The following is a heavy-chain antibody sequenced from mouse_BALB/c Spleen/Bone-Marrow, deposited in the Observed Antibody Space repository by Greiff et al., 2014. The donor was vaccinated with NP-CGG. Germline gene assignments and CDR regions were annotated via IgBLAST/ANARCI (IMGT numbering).Heavy chain of an antibody. CDR3: ASYYNYYFDV. CDR2: INHSNGRA. J-gene: IGHJ1*01. D-gene: IGHD1-1*01. V-gene: IGHV1S81*02. Sequence: ESGAEVVKPGASVRLSCKTSGYTFTNYCMHWVKQRPGHGLEWFGDINHSNGRATYSEKFKSKATLTVDTSSSTACKQLSRLTSENSAVYYCASYYNYYFDVWGAGTTVTVSA. CDR1: GYTFTNYC.